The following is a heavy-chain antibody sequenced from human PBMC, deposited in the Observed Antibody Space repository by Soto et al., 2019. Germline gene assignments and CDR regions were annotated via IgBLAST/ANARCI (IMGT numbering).Heavy chain of an antibody. CDR2: INAGNGDT. V-gene: IGHV1-3*01. Sequence: VQLVQSGAEVKKPGASVRISCTASGISYTTYAIHWVRQAPGQGLEWMGWINAGNGDTRYSQRFQGRVTLTRDTSATTTDMDLSSLRSEDTSIYYCARAISGYVTWGQGTLVTVSS. CDR3: ARAISGYVT. J-gene: IGHJ4*02. D-gene: IGHD5-12*01. CDR1: GISYTTYA.